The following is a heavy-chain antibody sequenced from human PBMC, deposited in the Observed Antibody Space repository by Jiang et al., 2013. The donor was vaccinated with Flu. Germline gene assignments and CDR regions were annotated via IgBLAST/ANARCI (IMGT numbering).Heavy chain of an antibody. CDR2: IYSGGST. Sequence: LVESGGGLVQPGGSLRLSCAASGFTVSSNYMSWVRQAPGKGLEWVSVIYSGGSTYYADSVKGRFTISRHNSKNTLYLQMNSLRAEDTAVYYCASVTPHAVSSSSYYYMDVWGKGTTVTVSS. CDR1: GFTVSSNY. V-gene: IGHV3-53*04. J-gene: IGHJ6*03. CDR3: ASVTPHAVSSSSYYYMDV. D-gene: IGHD6-6*01.